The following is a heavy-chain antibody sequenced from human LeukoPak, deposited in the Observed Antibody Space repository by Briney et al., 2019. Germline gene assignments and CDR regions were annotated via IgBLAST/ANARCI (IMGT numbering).Heavy chain of an antibody. CDR3: ARGGMGGSYLSGRIDY. Sequence: GASVKVSCKASGGTFSSYAISWVRQAPGQGLEWMGGIIPIFGTANYAQKFQGRVTITADESTSTAYMELSSLRSEDTAVYYCARGGMGGSYLSGRIDYWGQGTLVTVSS. CDR2: IIPIFGTA. CDR1: GGTFSSYA. V-gene: IGHV1-69*13. J-gene: IGHJ4*02. D-gene: IGHD1-26*01.